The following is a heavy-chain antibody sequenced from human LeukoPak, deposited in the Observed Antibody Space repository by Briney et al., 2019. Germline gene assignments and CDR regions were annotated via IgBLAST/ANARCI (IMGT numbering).Heavy chain of an antibody. CDR2: IIPIFGTA. D-gene: IGHD3-16*01. J-gene: IGHJ6*03. V-gene: IGHV1-69*05. CDR3: ARDLRLGGSYYYYMDV. Sequence: SVKVSCKASGGTFSSYAISWVRQAPGQGLEWMGGIIPIFGTANYTQKFQGRVTITTDESTSTAYMELSSLRSEDTAVYYCARDLRLGGSYYYYMDVWGKGTTVTVSS. CDR1: GGTFSSYA.